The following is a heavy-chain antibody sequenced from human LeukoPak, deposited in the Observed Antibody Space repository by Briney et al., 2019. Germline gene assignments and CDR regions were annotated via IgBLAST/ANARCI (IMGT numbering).Heavy chain of an antibody. CDR3: ARPRYNDSNDAFDI. D-gene: IGHD3-22*01. J-gene: IGHJ3*02. CDR1: GYTFTSYG. CDR2: ISAYNGNT. V-gene: IGHV1-18*01. Sequence: ASVKVSCKASGYTFTSYGISWVRQAPGQGLEWMGWISAYNGNTNYAQKLQGRVTMTTDTSTSTAYMELRSLRSDDTAVYYCARPRYNDSNDAFDIWGQGTMVTVSS.